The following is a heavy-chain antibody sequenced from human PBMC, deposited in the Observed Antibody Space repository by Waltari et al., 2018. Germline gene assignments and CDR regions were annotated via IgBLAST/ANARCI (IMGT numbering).Heavy chain of an antibody. CDR2: IYYSGRT. V-gene: IGHV4-39*01. CDR3: ARHPAMTIMLWYFDL. Sequence: QLQLQESGPGLVKPSETLSLTCTVSGGSISSRRYYWGWIRQPPGKGLEWIGSIYYSGRTYYNPSLKSRVTISVDTSKNQFSLKLSSVTAADTAVYYCARHPAMTIMLWYFDLWGRGTLVTVSS. D-gene: IGHD2-8*01. CDR1: GGSISSRRYY. J-gene: IGHJ2*01.